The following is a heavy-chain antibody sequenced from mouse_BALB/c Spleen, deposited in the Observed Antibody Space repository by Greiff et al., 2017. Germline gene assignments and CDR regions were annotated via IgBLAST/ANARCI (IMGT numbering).Heavy chain of an antibody. V-gene: IGHV1S137*01. CDR1: GYTFTDYA. D-gene: IGHD2-4*01. J-gene: IGHJ4*01. Sequence: QVQLQQSGAELVRPGVSVKISCKGSGYTFTDYAMHWVKQSHAKSLEWIGVISTYYGDASYNQKFKGKATMTVDKSSSTAYMELARLTSEDSAIYYCARRAIYYDYYYYAMDYWGQGTSVTVSA. CDR3: ARRAIYYDYYYYAMDY. CDR2: ISTYYGDA.